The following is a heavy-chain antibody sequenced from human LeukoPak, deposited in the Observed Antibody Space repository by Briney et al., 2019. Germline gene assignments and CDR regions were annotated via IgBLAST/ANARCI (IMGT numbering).Heavy chain of an antibody. CDR2: IYYSGST. CDR1: GGSIRSYY. CDR3: ARDIGTGFTDY. V-gene: IGHV4-59*01. J-gene: IGHJ4*02. Sequence: SETLSLACTVSGGSIRSYYWSWLRQPPGKGLEWIGYIYYSGSTNYNPSLKSRLTISVDTSKNQFSLKLNSVTAADTAVYYCARDIGTGFTDYWGQGTLLTVSS. D-gene: IGHD1-26*01.